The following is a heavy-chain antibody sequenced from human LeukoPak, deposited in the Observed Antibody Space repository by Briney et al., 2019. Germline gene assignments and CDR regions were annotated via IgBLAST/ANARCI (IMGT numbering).Heavy chain of an antibody. V-gene: IGHV4-59*11. Sequence: SETLSLTCAVYGGSFSGHFWSWIRQTPGKGLEWIGYIYYSGSTNYNPSLKSRVTISVDTSKNQFSLKLSSVTAADTAVYYCARARLGTRDAFDIWGQGTMVTVSS. D-gene: IGHD1-14*01. CDR3: ARARLGTRDAFDI. J-gene: IGHJ3*02. CDR1: GGSFSGHF. CDR2: IYYSGST.